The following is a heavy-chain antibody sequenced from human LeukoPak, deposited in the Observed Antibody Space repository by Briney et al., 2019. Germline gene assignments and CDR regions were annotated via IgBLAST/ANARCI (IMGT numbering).Heavy chain of an antibody. V-gene: IGHV3-23*01. J-gene: IGHJ5*02. CDR2: ISESGSGT. Sequence: GGSLRLSCAVSGLTFSRYAMSWVRQAPGKGLEWVSAISESGSGTYYADSVKGRFTISRDNALNTLYLQMNSLGAEDTAVYYCARDYLGFYGSGAYNWFDPWGQGTLVTVSS. D-gene: IGHD3-10*01. CDR1: GLTFSRYA. CDR3: ARDYLGFYGSGAYNWFDP.